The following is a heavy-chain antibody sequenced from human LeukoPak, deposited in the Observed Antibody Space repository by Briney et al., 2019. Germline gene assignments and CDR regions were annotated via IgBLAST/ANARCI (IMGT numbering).Heavy chain of an antibody. CDR1: GYTFTSYY. J-gene: IGHJ6*03. Sequence: GASVKVSCKASGYTFTSYYMHWVRQAPGQGLEWMGIINPSGGSTSYAQKFQDRVTMTRDMSTSTVYMELSSLRSEDTAVYYCARAAVGGPLGFGELLRTNKYYYYYYYMDVWGKGTTVTISS. CDR2: INPSGGST. D-gene: IGHD3-10*01. CDR3: ARAAVGGPLGFGELLRTNKYYYYYYYMDV. V-gene: IGHV1-46*01.